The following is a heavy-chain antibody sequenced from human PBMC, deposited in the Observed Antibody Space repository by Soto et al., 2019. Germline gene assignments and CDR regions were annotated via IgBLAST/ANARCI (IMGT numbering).Heavy chain of an antibody. CDR2: ISSSSSYI. D-gene: IGHD1-26*01. CDR3: ASTTGEWELRHLDY. J-gene: IGHJ4*02. CDR1: GVTFSSYS. V-gene: IGHV3-21*01. Sequence: EVQLVESGGGLVKPGGSLRLSCAASGVTFSSYSMNWVRQAPGKGLEWVSSISSSSSYIYYADSVKGRFTISRDNAKNSLYLQMNSLRAEDTAVYYCASTTGEWELRHLDYWGQGTLVTVSS.